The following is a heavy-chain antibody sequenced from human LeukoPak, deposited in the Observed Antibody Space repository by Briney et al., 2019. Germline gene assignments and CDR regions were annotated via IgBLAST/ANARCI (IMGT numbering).Heavy chain of an antibody. J-gene: IGHJ5*02. D-gene: IGHD3-10*01. CDR1: GGSISSYY. Sequence: SETLSLTCTVSGGSISSYYWSWIRQPPGKGLEWIGYINYSGSTDYNPSLKSRVTMSVDTSKNQFSLKLSSVTAADTAVYYCARDPSSFGGRFDPWGQGTLVAVSS. V-gene: IGHV4-59*01. CDR3: ARDPSSFGGRFDP. CDR2: INYSGST.